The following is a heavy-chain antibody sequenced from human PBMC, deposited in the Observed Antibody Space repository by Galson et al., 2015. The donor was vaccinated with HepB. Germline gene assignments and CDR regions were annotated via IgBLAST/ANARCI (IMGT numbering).Heavy chain of an antibody. Sequence: SLRLSCAASGVTFSRCAMHWVRQAPGKGLEWVAVIGSDGSDRYCADSVKGRFTISRDNSKNTLYLLMSGLQIEDTAVYYCGGVPPSSGWYIDYWGQGTLVTVSS. CDR1: GVTFSRCA. CDR3: GGVPPSSGWYIDY. V-gene: IGHV3-30*04. CDR2: IGSDGSDR. D-gene: IGHD6-19*01. J-gene: IGHJ4*02.